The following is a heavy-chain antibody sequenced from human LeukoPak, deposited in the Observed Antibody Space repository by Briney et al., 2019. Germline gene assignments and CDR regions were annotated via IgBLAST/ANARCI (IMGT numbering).Heavy chain of an antibody. CDR2: SRNKAHSYST. J-gene: IGHJ4*02. V-gene: IGHV3-72*01. Sequence: GGSLRLSCAASGFTFSDHYIDWVRQAPGKGLEWVGRSRNKAHSYSTEYAASVKGRFSISRDDSKNSLFLQMNSLKTEDTAVYYCTRGVRYSSGWDFDCWGQGTLVTVSS. CDR3: TRGVRYSSGWDFDC. D-gene: IGHD6-19*01. CDR1: GFTFSDHY.